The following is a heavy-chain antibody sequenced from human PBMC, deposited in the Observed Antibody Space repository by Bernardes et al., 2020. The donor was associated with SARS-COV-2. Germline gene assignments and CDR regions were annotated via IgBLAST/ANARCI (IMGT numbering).Heavy chain of an antibody. CDR1: GGSFSGYY. J-gene: IGHJ6*02. D-gene: IGHD6-13*01. CDR2: INHSGST. CDR3: ARGGLRSSSWYGYYYGMDV. V-gene: IGHV4-34*01. Sequence: SETLSLTCAVYGGSFSGYYWSWIRQPPGKGLEWIGEINHSGSTNYNPSLKSRVTISVDTSKNQFSLKLSSVTAADTAVYYCARGGLRSSSWYGYYYGMDVWGQGTTVTVTS.